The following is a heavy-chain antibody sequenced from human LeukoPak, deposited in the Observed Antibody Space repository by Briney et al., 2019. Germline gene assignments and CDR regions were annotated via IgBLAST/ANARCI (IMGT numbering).Heavy chain of an antibody. CDR3: VMQLVHRFDY. CDR1: GFTLSTYW. Sequence: GGSLRLSCAASGFTLSTYWMHWVRQAPGKGLLSVSHIHRDGTITYADSVKGRFTISRNNAKNTLYLQMNSLRPDDTAIYYCVMQLVHRFDYWGLGTLVTVSS. CDR2: IHRDGTI. J-gene: IGHJ4*02. V-gene: IGHV3-74*01. D-gene: IGHD6-6*01.